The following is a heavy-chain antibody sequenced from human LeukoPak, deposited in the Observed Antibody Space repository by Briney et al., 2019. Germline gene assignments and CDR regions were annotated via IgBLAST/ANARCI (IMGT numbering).Heavy chain of an antibody. CDR1: GGSISSYY. CDR3: ARDQYPSRIAAAGTGWFDP. D-gene: IGHD6-13*01. CDR2: IYTSGST. Sequence: SETLSLTCTVSGGSISSYYWSWIRQPAGKGLEWIGRIYTSGSTNYNPSLKSRVTMSVDTSKNQFSLKLSSVTAADTAVYYCARDQYPSRIAAAGTGWFDPWGQGTLVTVS. J-gene: IGHJ5*02. V-gene: IGHV4-4*07.